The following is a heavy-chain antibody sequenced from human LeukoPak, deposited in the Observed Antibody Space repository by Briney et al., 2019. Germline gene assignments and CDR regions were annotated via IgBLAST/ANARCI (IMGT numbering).Heavy chain of an antibody. CDR3: ATIVAAAARGFFDY. V-gene: IGHV4-39*01. Sequence: SETLSLTCTVSGDSISTSNSYWGWIRQPPGKGLEWIGSIYYSGNTYYNASLKSRVTISVDTSKNQFSLKLSSVTAADTAVYYCATIVAAAARGFFDYWVQGTLVTVSS. CDR1: GDSISTSNSY. D-gene: IGHD6-13*01. CDR2: IYYSGNT. J-gene: IGHJ4*02.